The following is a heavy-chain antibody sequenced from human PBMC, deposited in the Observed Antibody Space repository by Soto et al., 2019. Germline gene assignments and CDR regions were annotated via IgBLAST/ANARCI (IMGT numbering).Heavy chain of an antibody. Sequence: EVQLLESGGGLVQPGGSLRLSCAASGFPFTNFAMTWVRQAPGKGLEWVSGISGSGATTYYADSVKGRFTISRDNSKNTLHLLMNSLRVEETAGFYCAKILLPRSIIVNDAFDIWGQGTMVTVSS. CDR1: GFPFTNFA. CDR3: AKILLPRSIIVNDAFDI. D-gene: IGHD3-22*01. CDR2: ISGSGATT. V-gene: IGHV3-23*01. J-gene: IGHJ3*02.